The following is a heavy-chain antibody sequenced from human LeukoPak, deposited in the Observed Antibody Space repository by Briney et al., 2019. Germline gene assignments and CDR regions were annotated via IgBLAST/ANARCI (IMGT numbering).Heavy chain of an antibody. V-gene: IGHV3-15*01. J-gene: IGHJ4*02. CDR2: IKSKPSGGRI. Sequence: PGGSLRLSCAASGFTFTQAWMIWVRLAPGKGLEWVGRIKSKPSGGRIDYAEPVKGRFSISRDDSNNILYPQMSSLKTEDTAVYYCSTDSYSWGQGTPVTVSS. CDR3: STDSYS. CDR1: GFTFTQAW.